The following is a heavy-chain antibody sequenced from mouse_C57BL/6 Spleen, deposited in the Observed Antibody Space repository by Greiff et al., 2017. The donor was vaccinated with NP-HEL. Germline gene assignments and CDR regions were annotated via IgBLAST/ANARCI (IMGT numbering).Heavy chain of an antibody. CDR2: ISSGSSTI. J-gene: IGHJ4*01. CDR3: ARRDYDRAMDY. V-gene: IGHV5-17*01. Sequence: EVQRVESGGGLVKPGGSLKLSCAASGFTFSDYGMHWVRQAPEKGLEWVAYISSGSSTIYYADTVKGRFTISRDNAKNTLFLQMTSLRSEDTAMYYCARRDYDRAMDYWGQGTSVTVSS. D-gene: IGHD2-4*01. CDR1: GFTFSDYG.